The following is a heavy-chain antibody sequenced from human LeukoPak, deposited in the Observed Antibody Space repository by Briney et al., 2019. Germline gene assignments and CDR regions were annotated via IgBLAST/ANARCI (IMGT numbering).Heavy chain of an antibody. CDR3: ARDLGYYGSGSYYNIELGGGYYYYMDV. CDR2: IYYSGST. Sequence: PSQTLSLTCTVSGGSISSYYWSWIRQPPGKGLEWIGYIYYSGSTNYNPSLKSRVTISVDTSKNQFSLKLSSVTAADTAVYYCARDLGYYGSGSYYNIELGGGYYYYMDVWGKGTTVTVSS. CDR1: GGSISSYY. V-gene: IGHV4-59*01. J-gene: IGHJ6*03. D-gene: IGHD3-10*01.